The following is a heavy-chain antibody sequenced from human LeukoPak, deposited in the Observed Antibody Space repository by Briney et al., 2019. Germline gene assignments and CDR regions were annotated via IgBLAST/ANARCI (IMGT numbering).Heavy chain of an antibody. CDR1: GFTSSSYG. CDR3: AKDPHPYSSSWPIIYYFDY. J-gene: IGHJ4*02. CDR2: MSGSGVNT. Sequence: GGSLRLSCAASGFTSSSYGMSWVRQAPGKGLEWVSAMSGSGVNTDYADSVKGRFTIFRDNSKNTLYLQMNSLRAKDTAVYYCAKDPHPYSSSWPIIYYFDYWGQGTLVTVSS. V-gene: IGHV3-23*01. D-gene: IGHD6-13*01.